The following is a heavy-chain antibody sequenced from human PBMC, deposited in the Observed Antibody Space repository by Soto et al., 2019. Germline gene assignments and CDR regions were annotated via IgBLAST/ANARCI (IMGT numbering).Heavy chain of an antibody. CDR2: IYYSGST. Sequence: TSETLSLTCTVSGDSISSSTYFWGWVRQPPGKGLEWIGSIYYSGSTYYNPSLKSRVTISVDTSKNHFSLKLSSVTAADTAVYYCAGGGSNSSSWQLDYWGLGTLVTVS. CDR3: AGGGSNSSSWQLDY. CDR1: GDSISSSTYF. D-gene: IGHD6-13*01. V-gene: IGHV4-39*02. J-gene: IGHJ4*02.